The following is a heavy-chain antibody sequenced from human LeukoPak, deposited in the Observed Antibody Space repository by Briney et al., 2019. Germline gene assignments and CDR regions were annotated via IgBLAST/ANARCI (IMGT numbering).Heavy chain of an antibody. CDR1: GGSISSSNW. CDR2: LYHSGST. CDR3: ARIVTENYYDSSGYLYFDY. J-gene: IGHJ4*02. V-gene: IGHV4-4*02. D-gene: IGHD3-22*01. Sequence: SETLSLTCTVSGGSISSSNWWSWVRQPPGKGLEWMGELYHSGSTNYNPSLKGRVTISVDKSKNQFSLKLSSVTAADTAVYYCARIVTENYYDSSGYLYFDYWGQGTLVTVSS.